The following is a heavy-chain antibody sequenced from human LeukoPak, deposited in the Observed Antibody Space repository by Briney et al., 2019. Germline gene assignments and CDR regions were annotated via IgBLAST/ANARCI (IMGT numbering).Heavy chain of an antibody. CDR2: IYSGGST. CDR3: ARDRRRSYYYDSSYAFGI. D-gene: IGHD3-22*01. V-gene: IGHV3-66*01. CDR1: GFTVSSNY. J-gene: IGHJ3*02. Sequence: GGSLRLSCAASGFTVSSNYMSWVRQAPGKGLEWVSVIYSGGSTYYADSVKGRFTISRDNSKNTLYLQMNSLRAENTAVYYCARDRRRSYYYDSSYAFGIWGQGTMVTVSS.